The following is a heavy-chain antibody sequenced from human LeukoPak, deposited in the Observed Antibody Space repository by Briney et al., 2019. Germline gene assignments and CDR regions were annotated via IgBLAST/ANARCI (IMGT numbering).Heavy chain of an antibody. CDR3: ARGAYCGGDCSFVDY. V-gene: IGHV4-39*07. J-gene: IGHJ4*02. CDR2: IYYSGST. Sequence: SETLSLTCTVSGASISSSSYYWAWIRQPPGKGLEWIGSIYYSGSTYYNPSLKSRVTISVDTSKNQFSLKLSSVTAADTAVYYCARGAYCGGDCSFVDYWGQGTLVTVSS. D-gene: IGHD2-21*02. CDR1: GASISSSSYY.